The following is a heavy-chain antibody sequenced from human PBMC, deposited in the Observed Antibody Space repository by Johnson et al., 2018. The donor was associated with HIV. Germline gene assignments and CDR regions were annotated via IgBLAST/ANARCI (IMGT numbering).Heavy chain of an antibody. V-gene: IGHV3-30*04. CDR1: GFTFSSYA. CDR2: ISYDGSNK. Sequence: QVQLVESGGGLIQPGGSLRLSCAASGFTFSSYAMHWVRQAPGKGLEWVAVISYDGSNKYYADSVKGRFTISRDNSKNTLYLQMHSLRADDTAVYYCASGEDYGGNYGAFDIWGQGTMVTVSS. J-gene: IGHJ3*02. CDR3: ASGEDYGGNYGAFDI. D-gene: IGHD4-23*01.